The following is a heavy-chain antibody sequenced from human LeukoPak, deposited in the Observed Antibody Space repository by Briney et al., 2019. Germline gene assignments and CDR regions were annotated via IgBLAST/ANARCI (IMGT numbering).Heavy chain of an antibody. D-gene: IGHD4-11*01. Sequence: SETLSLTCAVYGGSFSGYYWSWIRQPPGKGLEWIGEINHSGSTNYNPSLKSRVTISVDTSKNQFSLKLSSVTAADTAVYYCARAKESDYSFDYWGQGTLVTVSS. CDR1: GGSFSGYY. CDR2: INHSGST. CDR3: ARAKESDYSFDY. J-gene: IGHJ4*02. V-gene: IGHV4-34*01.